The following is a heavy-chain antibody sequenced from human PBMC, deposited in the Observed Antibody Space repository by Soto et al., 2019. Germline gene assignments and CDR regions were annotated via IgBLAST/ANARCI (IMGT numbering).Heavy chain of an antibody. Sequence: GGSLRLSCAASGFTFSSYAMSWVRQAPGKGLEWVSAISGSGGSTYYADSVKGRFTISRDNSKNTLYLQMNSLRAEDTAVYYCSKGPLPTVDYYFDYWGQRTLVTVSS. CDR2: ISGSGGST. CDR3: SKGPLPTVDYYFDY. D-gene: IGHD4-4*01. CDR1: GFTFSSYA. J-gene: IGHJ4*02. V-gene: IGHV3-23*01.